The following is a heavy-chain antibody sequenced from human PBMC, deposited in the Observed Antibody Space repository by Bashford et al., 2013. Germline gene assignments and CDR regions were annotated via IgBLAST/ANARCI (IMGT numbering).Heavy chain of an antibody. J-gene: IGHJ4*02. V-gene: IGHV4-30-4*01. CDR1: GDSISSGNYY. CDR3: ARRVYDFTWGNDRFYFDY. D-gene: IGHD3-16*02. CDR2: IYYTGRT. Sequence: SETLSLTCTVSGDSISSGNYYWGWIRQPPGKGLEWIGYIYYTGRTYYIPSLKSRSSISVDTSKNQFSLKLTSVTAADSAVYYCARRVYDFTWGNDRFYFDYWGQGDLGHRLL.